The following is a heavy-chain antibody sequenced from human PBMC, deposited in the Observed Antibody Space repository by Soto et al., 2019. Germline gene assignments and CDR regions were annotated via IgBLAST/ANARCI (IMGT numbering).Heavy chain of an antibody. CDR1: GYTFTSYD. V-gene: IGHV1-8*01. D-gene: IGHD2-21*01. J-gene: IGHJ5*02. CDR3: ARTVYSIGSIRWFDP. Sequence: ASVKVSCKASGYTFTSYDINWVREATGQGLEWMGWMNPNSGNTGYAQKFQGRVTMTRNTSISTAYMELSSLRSEDTAVYYCARTVYSIGSIRWFDPWGQGTLVTVSS. CDR2: MNPNSGNT.